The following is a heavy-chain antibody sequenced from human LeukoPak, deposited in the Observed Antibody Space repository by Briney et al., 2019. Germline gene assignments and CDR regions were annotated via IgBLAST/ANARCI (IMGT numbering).Heavy chain of an antibody. Sequence: GGSLRLFCAASGFTFSSYSMNWARQAPGKGLEWVSSISSSSSYIYYADSVKGRFTISRDNAKNSLYLQMNSLRAEDTAVYYCARDMADYGSGSYTDYGMDVWGQGTTVTVSS. V-gene: IGHV3-21*01. CDR3: ARDMADYGSGSYTDYGMDV. D-gene: IGHD3-10*01. CDR2: ISSSSSYI. CDR1: GFTFSSYS. J-gene: IGHJ6*02.